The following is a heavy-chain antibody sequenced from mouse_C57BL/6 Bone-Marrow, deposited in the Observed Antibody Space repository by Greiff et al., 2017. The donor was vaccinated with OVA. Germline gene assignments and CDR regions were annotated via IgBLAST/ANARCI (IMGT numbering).Heavy chain of an antibody. V-gene: IGHV14-4*01. J-gene: IGHJ2*01. D-gene: IGHD1-1*01. CDR3: TTTTVVVRDY. CDR1: GFNIKDDY. CDR2: IDPENGDT. Sequence: EVKLVESGAELVRPGASVKLSCTASGFNIKDDYMHWVKQRPEQGLEWIGWIDPENGDTEYASKFQGKATITADTSSNTAYLQLSSLTSEDTAVYYCTTTTVVVRDYWGQGTTLTVSS.